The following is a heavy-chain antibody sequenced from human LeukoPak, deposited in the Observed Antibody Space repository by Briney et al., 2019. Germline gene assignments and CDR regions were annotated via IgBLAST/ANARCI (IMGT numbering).Heavy chain of an antibody. CDR2: ISDSGNT. CDR3: ARPSNYYDSSGSFDY. Sequence: SETLSLTCTVSGGSITSYHYSWIRQPPGKGLEWIGYISDSGNTNYNPSLKSRVTISVDTSKKQFSLKLSFVTAADTAVYYCARPSNYYDSSGSFDYWGQGTLVTVSS. V-gene: IGHV4-59*08. CDR1: GGSITSYH. J-gene: IGHJ4*02. D-gene: IGHD3-22*01.